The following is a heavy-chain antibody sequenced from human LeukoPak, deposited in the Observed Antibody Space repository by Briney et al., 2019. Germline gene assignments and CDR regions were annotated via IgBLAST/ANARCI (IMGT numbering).Heavy chain of an antibody. V-gene: IGHV4-39*01. CDR3: ARRGGRHYGDYYYYMDV. CDR2: IYYSGST. D-gene: IGHD4-17*01. CDR1: GGSISSTNYY. J-gene: IGHJ6*03. Sequence: SETLSLACSVSGGSISSTNYYWGWIRQPPGKGLEWIGSIYYSGSTSYNPSLESRVTISVDTSKNQFSLKLNSVTAADTAVYYCARRGGRHYGDYYYYMDVWGKGTTVTVSS.